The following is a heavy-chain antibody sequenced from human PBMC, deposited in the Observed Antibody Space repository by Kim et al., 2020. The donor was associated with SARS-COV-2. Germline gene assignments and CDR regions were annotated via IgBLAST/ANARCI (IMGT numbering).Heavy chain of an antibody. Sequence: GGPLRLSCAASGFTFSSYWMSWVRQAPGKGLEWVANIKQDGSEKYYVDSVKGRFTISRDNDKNSLYLQMNSLRAEDTAVYYCARDGIAAAGTFYYYYYYGMDVWGQGTTVTVSS. CDR2: IKQDGSEK. CDR3: ARDGIAAAGTFYYYYYYGMDV. V-gene: IGHV3-7*03. CDR1: GFTFSSYW. J-gene: IGHJ6*02. D-gene: IGHD6-13*01.